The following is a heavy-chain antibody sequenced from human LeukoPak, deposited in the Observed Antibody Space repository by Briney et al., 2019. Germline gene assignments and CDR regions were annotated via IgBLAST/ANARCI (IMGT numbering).Heavy chain of an antibody. J-gene: IGHJ6*02. CDR1: GFTFGDYA. CDR3: TREGWFGELLYYYYGMDV. D-gene: IGHD3-10*01. V-gene: IGHV3-49*04. Sequence: GGSLRLSCTASGFTFGDYAMSWVRQAPGKGLEWVGFIRSKAYGGTTEYAASVKGRFTISRDDSKSIAYLQMNSLKTEDTAVYYSTREGWFGELLYYYYGMDVWGQGTTVTVSS. CDR2: IRSKAYGGTT.